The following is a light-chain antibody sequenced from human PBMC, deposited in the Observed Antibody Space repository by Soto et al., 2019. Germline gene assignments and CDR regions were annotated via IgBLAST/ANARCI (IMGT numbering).Light chain of an antibody. CDR2: SAS. Sequence: DIQMTQSPSSLSASVGDRVTITCRASQDSNNYLAGYQQKPGKAPMVLIHSASSLQAGVPSRFSGSASGTDFTHTIRSLQPEDVGTCYCHKYSMGRLTVGGGTTV. J-gene: IGKJ4*01. CDR3: HKYSMGRLT. CDR1: QDSNNY. V-gene: IGKV1-27*01.